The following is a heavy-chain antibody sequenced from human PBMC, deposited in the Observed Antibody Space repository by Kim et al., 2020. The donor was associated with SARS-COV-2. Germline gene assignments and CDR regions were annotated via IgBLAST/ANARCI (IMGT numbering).Heavy chain of an antibody. CDR1: GGSFSGYY. J-gene: IGHJ4*02. Sequence: SETLSLTCAVYGGSFSGYYWSWIRQPPGKGLEWIGEINHSGSTNYNPSLKSRVTISVDTSKNQFSLKLSSVTAADTAVYYCARGEVTIFGVVTNIRSDFDYWGQGTLVTVSS. V-gene: IGHV4-34*01. D-gene: IGHD3-3*01. CDR3: ARGEVTIFGVVTNIRSDFDY. CDR2: INHSGST.